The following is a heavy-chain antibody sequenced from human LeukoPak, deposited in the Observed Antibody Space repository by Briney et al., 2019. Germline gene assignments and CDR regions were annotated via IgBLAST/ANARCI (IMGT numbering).Heavy chain of an antibody. CDR3: AKRDDFNYALDY. Sequence: GGSLRLSCAASGFTLSSYAMSWIRQAPGKGLEWVSTISGSGRSTYYADSVEGRFTISRDNSRNTVYLQMNSLRAEDTAVYFCAKRDDFNYALDYWGQGALVTVSS. J-gene: IGHJ4*02. D-gene: IGHD5-24*01. V-gene: IGHV3-23*01. CDR2: ISGSGRST. CDR1: GFTLSSYA.